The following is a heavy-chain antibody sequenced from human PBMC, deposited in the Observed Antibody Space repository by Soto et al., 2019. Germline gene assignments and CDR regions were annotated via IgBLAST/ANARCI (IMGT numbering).Heavy chain of an antibody. CDR3: ARVGSRGGIWHSSSSYPRYFDY. Sequence: QVQLQQWGAGLLKPSETLSLTCAVYGGSFSGYYWSWIRQPPGKGLEWIGEINHSGSTNYNPSLKSRVTISVDTSKNQFSLKLSSVTAEDTSEYYCARVGSRGGIWHSSSSYPRYFDYWGQGTLVTVSS. V-gene: IGHV4-34*01. CDR2: INHSGST. CDR1: GGSFSGYY. D-gene: IGHD6-6*01. J-gene: IGHJ4*02.